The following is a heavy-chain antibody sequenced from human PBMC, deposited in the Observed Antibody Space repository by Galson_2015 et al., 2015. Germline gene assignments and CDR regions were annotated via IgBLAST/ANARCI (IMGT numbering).Heavy chain of an antibody. D-gene: IGHD3-3*02. CDR3: ARVPFSLGAFDI. V-gene: IGHV3-21*01. Sequence: SLRLSCAASGFTFSSYSMNWVRQAPGKGLEWVSSISSSSSYIYYADSVKGRFTISRDNAKNSLYLQMNSLRAEDTAVYYCARVPFSLGAFDIWGQGTMVTVSS. CDR2: ISSSSSYI. J-gene: IGHJ3*02. CDR1: GFTFSSYS.